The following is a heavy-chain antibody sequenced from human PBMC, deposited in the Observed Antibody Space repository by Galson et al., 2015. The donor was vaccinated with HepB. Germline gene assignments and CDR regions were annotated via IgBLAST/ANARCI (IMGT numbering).Heavy chain of an antibody. CDR3: ARDRGFRCSSTSCEFDY. V-gene: IGHV7-4-1*02. CDR1: GYTFTSYA. J-gene: IGHJ4*02. Sequence: SVKVSCKASGYTFTSYAMNWVRQAPGQGLEWMGWINTNTGNPTYAQGFTGRFVFSLDTSVSTAYLQISSLKAEDTAVYYCARDRGFRCSSTSCEFDYWGQGTLVTVSS. CDR2: INTNTGNP. D-gene: IGHD2-2*01.